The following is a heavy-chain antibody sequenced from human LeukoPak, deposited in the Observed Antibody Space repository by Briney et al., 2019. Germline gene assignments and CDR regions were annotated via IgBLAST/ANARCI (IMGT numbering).Heavy chain of an antibody. D-gene: IGHD3-3*01. CDR1: GGSFSGYY. Sequence: PSETLSLTCAVYGGSFSGYYWSWIRQPPGKGLEWIGEINHSGSTNYNPSLKSRVTISVDKSKNQFSLKMSSLTAADTAVYYCARWYYDFWSGYFGFDPWGQGTLVTVSS. CDR3: ARWYYDFWSGYFGFDP. J-gene: IGHJ5*02. CDR2: INHSGST. V-gene: IGHV4-34*01.